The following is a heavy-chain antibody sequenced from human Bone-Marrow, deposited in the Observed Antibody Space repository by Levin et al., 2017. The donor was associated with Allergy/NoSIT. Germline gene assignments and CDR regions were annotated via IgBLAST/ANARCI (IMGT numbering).Heavy chain of an antibody. CDR2: ISATGGST. Sequence: GGSLRLSCAASGFSFNSYAMSCVRQAPGKGLEWVSAISATGGSTYYADSVKGRFTISRDNSENMLYLQMNSLRAEDTAVYYCAREFESGTYFDLWGRGTLVTVSS. CDR1: GFSFNSYA. CDR3: AREFESGTYFDL. J-gene: IGHJ2*01. V-gene: IGHV3-23*01. D-gene: IGHD1/OR15-1a*01.